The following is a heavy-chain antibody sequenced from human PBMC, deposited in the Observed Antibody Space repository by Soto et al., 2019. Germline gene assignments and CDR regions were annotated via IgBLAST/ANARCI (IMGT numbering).Heavy chain of an antibody. J-gene: IGHJ4*02. D-gene: IGHD4-17*01. CDR3: AREDYGDFVLRY. Sequence: QVQLVESGGGVVQPGRSLRLSFAASGFTFSSYAMHWVRQAPGKGLVWVAVISYDGSNKYYADSVKGRFTISRDKSKNTLYLQMNSLRAEDTAVYYCAREDYGDFVLRYWAQGTLVTVSS. CDR2: ISYDGSNK. V-gene: IGHV3-30-3*01. CDR1: GFTFSSYA.